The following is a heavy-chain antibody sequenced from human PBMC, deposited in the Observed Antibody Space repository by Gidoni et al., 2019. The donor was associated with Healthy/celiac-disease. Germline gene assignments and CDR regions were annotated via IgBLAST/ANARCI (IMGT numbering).Heavy chain of an antibody. V-gene: IGHV3-9*01. Sequence: EVQLVESGGGLVQPGRSLRLSCAASGFTFDDYAMHWVRQAPGKGLEWVSGISWNSGSIGYADSVKGRFTISRDNAKNSLYLQMNSLRAEDTALYYCAKAFIPYGDYGVLDYWGQGTLVTVSS. CDR3: AKAFIPYGDYGVLDY. CDR1: GFTFDDYA. D-gene: IGHD4-17*01. J-gene: IGHJ4*02. CDR2: ISWNSGSI.